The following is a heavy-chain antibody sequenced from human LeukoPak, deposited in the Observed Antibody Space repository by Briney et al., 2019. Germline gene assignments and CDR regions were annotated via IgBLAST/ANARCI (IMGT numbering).Heavy chain of an antibody. CDR1: GGSFSSSDYY. Sequence: SETLSLTCTVSGGSFSSSDYYWGWIRQPPGKGLEWIGNIYYSGSTYYNPSLKSRVTISVDTSKNQFSLKLSSVTAADTAVYYCARRGGSGSYYYWGQGTLVTVSS. V-gene: IGHV4-39*07. CDR2: IYYSGST. CDR3: ARRGGSGSYYY. J-gene: IGHJ4*02. D-gene: IGHD3-10*01.